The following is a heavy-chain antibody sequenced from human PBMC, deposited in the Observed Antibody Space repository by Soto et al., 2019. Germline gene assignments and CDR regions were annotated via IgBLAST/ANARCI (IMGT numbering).Heavy chain of an antibody. Sequence: PXVSLRLSCAASGFTLGRYGMSWVRQAPGKGLEWVSAVSPNGQGIYYADSVRGRFTTSRDFSKNTVFLHMDSLRAEDTAVYYCAKDRDYPRDYFHYWGQGTLVTV. V-gene: IGHV3-23*01. J-gene: IGHJ4*02. CDR3: AKDRDYPRDYFHY. D-gene: IGHD3-10*01. CDR1: GFTLGRYG. CDR2: VSPNGQGI.